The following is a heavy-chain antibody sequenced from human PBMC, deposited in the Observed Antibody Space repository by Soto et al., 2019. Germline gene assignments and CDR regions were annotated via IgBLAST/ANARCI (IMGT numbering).Heavy chain of an antibody. CDR2: IYWDGDK. D-gene: IGHD1-26*01. Sequence: QITLKESGPTLVKPTQTLTLTCTFSGFSLSTNGVGVGWIRQPPGKALEWLALIYWDGDKRYSPSLKSRLTISTDTFKNLVVATMINMAPVDTATYYCARRRGAYYFASWGLGTLVTVSS. V-gene: IGHV2-5*02. CDR1: GFSLSTNGVG. J-gene: IGHJ4*02. CDR3: ARRRGAYYFAS.